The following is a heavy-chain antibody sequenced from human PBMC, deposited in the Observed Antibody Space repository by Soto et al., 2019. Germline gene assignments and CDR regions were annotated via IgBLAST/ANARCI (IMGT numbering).Heavy chain of an antibody. CDR3: ARASIDGSSWYFGFDP. J-gene: IGHJ5*01. CDR1: GGTFSRYA. V-gene: IGHV1-69*01. Sequence: QVQLVQSGAEVRKPGSSVKVSCKASGGTFSRYAINWVRQAPGQGLEWMGGIIPMFGTTNYAQKFKGRVTMSADEFTSTVYMALNTLRSDYAAVYYWARASIDGSSWYFGFDPWGQGTLVTVSS. D-gene: IGHD6-13*01. CDR2: IIPMFGTT.